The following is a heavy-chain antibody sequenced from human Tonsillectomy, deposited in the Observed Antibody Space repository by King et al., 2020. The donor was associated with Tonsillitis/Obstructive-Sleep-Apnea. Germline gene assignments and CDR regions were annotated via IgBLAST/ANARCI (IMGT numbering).Heavy chain of an antibody. CDR2: IYPGDSDT. CDR1: GYSFTSYW. Sequence: VQLVESGAEVKKPGESLKISCKGSGYSFTSYWIGWVRQMPGKGLEWMGIIYPGDSDTRYSPSFQGQVTISADKSISTAYPPWSSLKASDTAMYYCERMEVVVPAAIIQGAFDIWGQGTMVTVSS. V-gene: IGHV5-51*01. J-gene: IGHJ3*02. CDR3: ERMEVVVPAAIIQGAFDI. D-gene: IGHD2-2*02.